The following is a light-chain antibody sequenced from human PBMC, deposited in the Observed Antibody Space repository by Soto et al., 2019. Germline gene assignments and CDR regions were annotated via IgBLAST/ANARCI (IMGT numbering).Light chain of an antibody. Sequence: ESVVTQSPCTLSLSPGEKATLSCRASQSVSSSYLAWYQQKPGQAPRLLIYGASSRATGIPDRFSGSGSGTDFTLTVSRLEPEDFAVYYCQQFGSSSWTFGQGTKVDIK. CDR3: QQFGSSSWT. CDR1: QSVSSSY. V-gene: IGKV3-20*01. J-gene: IGKJ1*01. CDR2: GAS.